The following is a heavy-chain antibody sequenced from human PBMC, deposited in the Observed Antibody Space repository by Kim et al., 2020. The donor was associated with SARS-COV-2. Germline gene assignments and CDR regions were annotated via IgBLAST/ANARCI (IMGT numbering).Heavy chain of an antibody. V-gene: IGHV4-39*01. Sequence: SETLSLTCTVSGGSISSSYYYWGWIRQPPGKGRVWIGSNCYTGTTYYNPSLKSRVTISVDTSQNQFSLKPSTVTDTTVYYCARHGCTGGVCFFDPWGQG. CDR1: GGSISSSYYY. J-gene: IGHJ5*02. D-gene: IGHD2-8*02. CDR2: NCYTGTT. CDR3: ARHGCTGGVCFFDP.